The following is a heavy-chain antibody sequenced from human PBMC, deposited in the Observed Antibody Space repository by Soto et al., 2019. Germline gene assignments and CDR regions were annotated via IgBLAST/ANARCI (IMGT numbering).Heavy chain of an antibody. Sequence: EVQLVASGGGLIQPGGSLRLSCVASGFIVSSNQMSWVRQAPGKGLEWVSVIYSVHTTYYAYSVEGRFTISRDDSKNTLYLQMNSLRVEDTAVYYCVRGPSDHKLRLVEWPYGDYWGQGALVTVSS. J-gene: IGHJ4*02. CDR2: IYSVHTT. CDR1: GFIVSSNQ. V-gene: IGHV3-53*01. D-gene: IGHD3-3*01. CDR3: VRGPSDHKLRLVEWPYGDY.